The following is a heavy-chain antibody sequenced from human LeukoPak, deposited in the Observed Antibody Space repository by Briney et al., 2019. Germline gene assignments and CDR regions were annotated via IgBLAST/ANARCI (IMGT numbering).Heavy chain of an antibody. D-gene: IGHD4-11*01. V-gene: IGHV4-39*01. J-gene: IGHJ4*02. CDR2: FSYTGST. Sequence: SETLSLTCTVSRGSISSSSYRWGWIRQPPGRGLEWIGTFSYTGSTYYNPSLESRATISVDTSKNQFSLRLSSVTATDTAVYYCARRRGDYQPYFDYWDQGILVTVSS. CDR1: RGSISSSSYR. CDR3: ARRRGDYQPYFDY.